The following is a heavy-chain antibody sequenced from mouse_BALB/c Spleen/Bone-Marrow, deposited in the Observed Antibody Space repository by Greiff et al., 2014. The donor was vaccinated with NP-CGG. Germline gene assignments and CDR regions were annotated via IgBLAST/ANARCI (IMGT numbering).Heavy chain of an antibody. CDR1: GFTFSSFG. CDR2: ISSGGSTI. CDR3: ARDDYDYAMDY. V-gene: IGHV5-17*02. D-gene: IGHD2-4*01. J-gene: IGHJ4*01. Sequence: EVHLVESGGGLVQPGGSRKLSCAASGFTFSSFGMHWVRQAPEKGLEWVAYISSGGSTIYYADTVKGRFTISRDNPKNTLFLQMTSLRSEDTAMYYCARDDYDYAMDYWGQGTSVTVSS.